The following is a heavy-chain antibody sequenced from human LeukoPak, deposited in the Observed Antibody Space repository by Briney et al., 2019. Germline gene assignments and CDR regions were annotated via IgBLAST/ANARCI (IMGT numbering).Heavy chain of an antibody. Sequence: SETLSLTCAVYGGSFSGYYWSWIRQPPGKGLEWIGGINHSGSTNYNPSLKSRVTISVDTSKNQFSLKLSSVTAADTAVYYCARVREQWPTGAFDIWGQGTMVTVSS. V-gene: IGHV4-34*01. CDR2: INHSGST. D-gene: IGHD6-19*01. CDR3: ARVREQWPTGAFDI. J-gene: IGHJ3*02. CDR1: GGSFSGYY.